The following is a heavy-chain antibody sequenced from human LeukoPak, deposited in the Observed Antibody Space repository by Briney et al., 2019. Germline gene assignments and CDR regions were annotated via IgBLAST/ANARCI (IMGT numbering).Heavy chain of an antibody. D-gene: IGHD1-1*01. CDR2: INHSGST. J-gene: IGHJ4*02. Sequence: PSETLSLTCAVYGGSFSGYYWSWIRQPPGKGLEWIGEINHSGSTNYNPSLKSRVTISVDTSKNQFSLKLSSVTAADTAVYYCARGCGWRRLEEIDYWGQGTLVTVSS. CDR3: ARGCGWRRLEEIDY. V-gene: IGHV4-34*01. CDR1: GGSFSGYY.